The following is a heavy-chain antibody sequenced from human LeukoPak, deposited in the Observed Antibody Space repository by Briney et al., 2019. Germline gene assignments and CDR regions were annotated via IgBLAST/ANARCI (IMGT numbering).Heavy chain of an antibody. CDR1: GFTVSSNY. Sequence: GGSLRLSCAASGFTVSSNYMSWVRQAPGKGLEWVSVIYSGGSTYYADSVKGRFTISRDNSKNTLHLQMNSLRAEDTAVYYCARVWSRIVGATTSSVYWGQGTLVTVSS. D-gene: IGHD1-26*01. V-gene: IGHV3-53*01. CDR2: IYSGGST. J-gene: IGHJ4*02. CDR3: ARVWSRIVGATTSSVY.